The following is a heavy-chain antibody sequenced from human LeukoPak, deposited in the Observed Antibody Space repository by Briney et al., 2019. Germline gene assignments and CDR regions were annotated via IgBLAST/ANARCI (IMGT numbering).Heavy chain of an antibody. J-gene: IGHJ4*02. CDR2: ISYDGSNK. V-gene: IGHV3-30*18. CDR3: AKALYATEAIDY. CDR1: GYTFTGYY. Sequence: SCKASGYTFTGYYMHWVRQAPGKGLEWVAVISYDGSNKYYGDSVKGRFTISRDNSKNTLYLQMNSLRAEDTAVYYCAKALYATEAIDYWGQGTLVTVSS. D-gene: IGHD2-2*02.